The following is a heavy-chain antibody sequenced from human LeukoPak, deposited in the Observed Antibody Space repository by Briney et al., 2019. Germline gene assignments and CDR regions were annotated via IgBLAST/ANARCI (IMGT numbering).Heavy chain of an antibody. V-gene: IGHV3-74*01. Sequence: GGSLRLSCAASGLTFSSSWMHWVRQVPGKGLVWVSHINSDGSSTSYADSVKGRFTISRDNAKNTVYLQMNSLRAEDTAVYYCARDRTRLGYWGQGTLVTVSS. J-gene: IGHJ4*02. CDR3: ARDRTRLGY. CDR2: INSDGSST. D-gene: IGHD1-14*01. CDR1: GLTFSSSW.